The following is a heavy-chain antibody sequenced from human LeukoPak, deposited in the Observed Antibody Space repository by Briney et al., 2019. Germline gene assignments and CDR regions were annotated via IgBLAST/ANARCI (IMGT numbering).Heavy chain of an antibody. CDR2: TNTAGNTI. J-gene: IGHJ3*02. D-gene: IGHD3-22*01. CDR3: ARATYDSSAVDAFDI. Sequence: PGGSLRLSCAASGFTFRDYFMSWIRQAPGKGLEWVAYTNTAGNTIYYADSMNGRFTISRDNAKNSLYLQMNTLRAEDTAVYYCARATYDSSAVDAFDIWGQGTMVTVSP. V-gene: IGHV3-11*01. CDR1: GFTFRDYF.